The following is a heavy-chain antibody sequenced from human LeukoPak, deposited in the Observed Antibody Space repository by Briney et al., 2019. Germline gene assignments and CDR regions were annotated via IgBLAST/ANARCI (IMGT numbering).Heavy chain of an antibody. J-gene: IGHJ1*01. CDR1: EFTFSNYA. D-gene: IGHD6-6*01. V-gene: IGHV4-59*01. CDR3: ARGGAARLHFQN. CDR2: IYHSGST. Sequence: PGGSLRLSCAASEFTFSNYAMSWIRQPPGKGLEWIGYIYHSGSTNYNPSLQSRVTISVDTSKNQFSLNLNSVTAADTAVYYCARGGAARLHFQNWGQGTLVTVSS.